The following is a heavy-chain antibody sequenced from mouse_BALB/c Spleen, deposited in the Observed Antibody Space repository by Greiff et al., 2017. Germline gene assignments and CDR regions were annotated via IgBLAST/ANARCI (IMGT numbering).Heavy chain of an antibody. J-gene: IGHJ3*01. CDR2: IWAGGST. CDR3: ARAGLLPFAY. Sequence: VQLQQSGPGLVAPSQSLSITCTVSGFSLTSYGVHWVRQPPGKGLEWLGVIWAGGSTNYNSALMSRLSISKDNSKSQVFLKMNSLQTDDTAMYYCARAGLLPFAYWGQGTLVTVSA. V-gene: IGHV2-9*02. D-gene: IGHD1-1*01. CDR1: GFSLTSYG.